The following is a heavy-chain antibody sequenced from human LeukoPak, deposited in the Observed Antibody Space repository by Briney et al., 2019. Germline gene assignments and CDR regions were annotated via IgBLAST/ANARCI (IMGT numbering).Heavy chain of an antibody. V-gene: IGHV3-30-3*01. CDR1: GFTFSNYP. J-gene: IGHJ6*02. CDR2: ISYDGNNK. CDR3: ARYRDRRNGYYSGMDV. Sequence: GGSLRLSCAASGFTFSNYPIHWVRQAPGKGLEWVSVISYDGNNKYYADSVKGRFTISRDNSKNTLYLQMNSLRPEDTAVYYCARYRDRRNGYYSGMDVWGQGTTVTVSS. D-gene: IGHD3-22*01.